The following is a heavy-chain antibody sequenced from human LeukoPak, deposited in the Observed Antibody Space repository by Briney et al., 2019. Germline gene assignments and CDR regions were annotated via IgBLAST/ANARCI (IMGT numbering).Heavy chain of an antibody. CDR2: ISASGGST. Sequence: PGGSLRLSCAASGFTFSSSAMSWVRQVPGKGLEWVSGISASGGSTYYADSVRGRFTISRDNSKNTLYVQMNSLRDEDTAVYYCAKGPKLGDGFHCDYWGQGTLVTVSS. CDR3: AKGPKLGDGFHCDY. V-gene: IGHV3-23*01. CDR1: GFTFSSSA. J-gene: IGHJ4*02. D-gene: IGHD5-24*01.